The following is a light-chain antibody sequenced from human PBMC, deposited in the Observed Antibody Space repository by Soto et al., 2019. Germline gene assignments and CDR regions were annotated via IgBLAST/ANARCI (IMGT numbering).Light chain of an antibody. J-gene: IGKJ4*01. Sequence: DIVLTQSPATLSVSPGERATLSCRASQSVSLNLAWYQHKLGQAPRLLIYDASTRVTGIPARFSGSGSGTDFTLTISYLKSEDFGVYYCQQYNNGHTPVTFGGGTKVEI. CDR1: QSVSLN. CDR3: QQYNNGHTPVT. V-gene: IGKV3-15*01. CDR2: DAS.